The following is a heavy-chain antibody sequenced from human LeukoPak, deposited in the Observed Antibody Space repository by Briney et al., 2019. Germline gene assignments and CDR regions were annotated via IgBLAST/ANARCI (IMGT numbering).Heavy chain of an antibody. CDR2: IYTSGTT. D-gene: IGHD6-19*01. CDR3: ARGAAWLAGIDY. J-gene: IGHJ4*02. Sequence: PSETLSLTCTVSGGSISSYYWSWIRQPAGKGLEWIGRIYTSGTTHYNLSLKSRVTIFVDTSKNQFSLKLSSVTAADTAVYYCARGAAWLAGIDYWGQGTLVIVSS. CDR1: GGSISSYY. V-gene: IGHV4-4*07.